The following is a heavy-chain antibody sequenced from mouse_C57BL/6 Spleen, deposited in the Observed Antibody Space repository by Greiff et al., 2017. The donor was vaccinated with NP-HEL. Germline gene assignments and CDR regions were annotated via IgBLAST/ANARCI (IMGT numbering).Heavy chain of an antibody. V-gene: IGHV1-15*01. CDR3: TPGTGGFAY. Sequence: QVHVKQSGAELVRPGASVTLSCKASGYTFTDYEMHWVKQTPVHGLEWIGAIDPETGGTAYNQKFKGKAILTADKSSSTAYMELRSLTSEDSAVYYCTPGTGGFAYWGQGTLVTVSA. D-gene: IGHD4-1*01. CDR2: IDPETGGT. CDR1: GYTFTDYE. J-gene: IGHJ3*01.